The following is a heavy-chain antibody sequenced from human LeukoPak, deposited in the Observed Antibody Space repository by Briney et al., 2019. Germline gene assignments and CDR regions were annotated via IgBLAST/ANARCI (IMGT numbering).Heavy chain of an antibody. Sequence: GGSLRLSCAASGFTFSNYAMSWVRQAPGRGLEWVSCISSSSSYIYYADSVKGRFTISRDNAKNSLYLQMNSLRVEDTAVYYCASGADYYFYMDVWAKGTTVTISS. D-gene: IGHD3-16*01. J-gene: IGHJ6*03. CDR1: GFTFSNYA. CDR2: ISSSSSYI. V-gene: IGHV3-21*01. CDR3: ASGADYYFYMDV.